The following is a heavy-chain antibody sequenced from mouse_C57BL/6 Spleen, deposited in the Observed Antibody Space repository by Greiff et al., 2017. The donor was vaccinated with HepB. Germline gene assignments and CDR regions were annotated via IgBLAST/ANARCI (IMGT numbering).Heavy chain of an antibody. V-gene: IGHV1-76*01. CDR1: GYTFTDYY. CDR3: AREELALYYFDY. J-gene: IGHJ2*01. CDR2: IYPGSGNT. D-gene: IGHD4-1*01. Sequence: QVQLQQSGAELVRPGASVKLSCKASGYTFTDYYINWVKQRPGQGLEWIARIYPGSGNTYYNEKFKGKATLTAEKSSSTAYMQLSSLTSEDSAVYFCAREELALYYFDYWGQGTTLTVSS.